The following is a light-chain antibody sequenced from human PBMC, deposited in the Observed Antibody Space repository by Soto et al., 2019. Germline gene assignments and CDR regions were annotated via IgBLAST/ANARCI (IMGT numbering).Light chain of an antibody. CDR3: QQYNNWPPVRT. Sequence: EIVMTQSPATLSVSPGERATLSCRASQSVSSNLAWYQQKPGQAPRLLIYGASTRATGIPARFSGSGSGTEFTLTISSLQSEDFAVYYCQQYNNWPPVRTFGQGTKVELK. CDR2: GAS. CDR1: QSVSSN. V-gene: IGKV3-15*01. J-gene: IGKJ1*01.